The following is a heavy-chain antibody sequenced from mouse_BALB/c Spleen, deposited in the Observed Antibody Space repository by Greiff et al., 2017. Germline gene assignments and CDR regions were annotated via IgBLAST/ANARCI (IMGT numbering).Heavy chain of an antibody. CDR3: TRDRGDYDGDPSYWYFDV. CDR2: ISSGGSYT. Sequence: EVMLVESGGGLVKPGGSLKLSCAASGFTFSSYTMSWVRQTPEKRLEWVATISSGGSYTYYPDSVKGRFTISRDNAKNTLYLQMSSLKSEDTAMYYCTRDRGDYDGDPSYWYFDVWGAGTTVTVSS. J-gene: IGHJ1*01. D-gene: IGHD2-4*01. CDR1: GFTFSSYT. V-gene: IGHV5-6-4*01.